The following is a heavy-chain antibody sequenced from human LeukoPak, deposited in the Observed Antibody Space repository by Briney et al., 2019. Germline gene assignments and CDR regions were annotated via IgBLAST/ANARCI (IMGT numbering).Heavy chain of an antibody. V-gene: IGHV3-30*02. D-gene: IGHD3-10*01. CDR3: AKDDSEEYYYGSGNDY. CDR2: IRYDGSKK. J-gene: IGHJ4*02. CDR1: AFTFSKYG. Sequence: GGSLRLSCAASAFTFSKYGMHWVRQAPGKGLEWVTFIRYDGSKKYYADSVKGRFTISRDNSKNTLYLQMNSLRAEDTAVYYCAKDDSEEYYYGSGNDYWGQGTLVTVSS.